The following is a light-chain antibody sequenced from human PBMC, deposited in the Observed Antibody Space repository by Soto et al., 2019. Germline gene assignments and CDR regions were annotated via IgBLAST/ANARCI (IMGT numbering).Light chain of an antibody. J-gene: IGLJ3*02. V-gene: IGLV2-14*01. CDR3: RSYTTSSTLV. Sequence: QSALTQPASVSGSPGQSITISCTGTSSDVGAYNYVSWYQHHPGKAPKLIIYEVNNRPSGVSNRFSGSKSGNTASLTISGLQAEDEADYYCRSYTTSSTLVFGGGTKVTVL. CDR2: EVN. CDR1: SSDVGAYNY.